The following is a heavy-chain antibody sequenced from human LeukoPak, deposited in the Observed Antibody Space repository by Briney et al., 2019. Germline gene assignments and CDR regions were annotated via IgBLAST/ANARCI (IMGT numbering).Heavy chain of an antibody. CDR1: GSSFTSYW. J-gene: IGHJ6*03. D-gene: IGHD3-22*01. CDR2: IYPGDSDT. Sequence: GASLKISYKGSGSSFTSYWIGWVRQMPGKGLEWMGIIYPGDSDTRYSPSFQGQVTISADKSITTAYLQWSSLKASDTAMYYCARHRGGGGYHHYYYYMDVWGKGTTVTVSS. CDR3: ARHRGGGGYHHYYYYMDV. V-gene: IGHV5-51*01.